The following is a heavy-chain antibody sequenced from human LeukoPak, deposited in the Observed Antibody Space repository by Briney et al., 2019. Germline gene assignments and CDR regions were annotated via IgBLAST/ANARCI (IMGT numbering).Heavy chain of an antibody. CDR3: ASHYDSSGYYPLDAFDI. CDR1: GGSISSGGYY. D-gene: IGHD3-22*01. CDR2: IYYSGST. J-gene: IGHJ3*02. Sequence: SETLSLTCTVSGGSISSGGYYWSWIRQHPGKGLEWIGYIYYSGSTYYNPSLKSRVTISVDTSKNQFSLKLSSVTAADTAVYYCASHYDSSGYYPLDAFDIWGQGTMVTVSS. V-gene: IGHV4-31*03.